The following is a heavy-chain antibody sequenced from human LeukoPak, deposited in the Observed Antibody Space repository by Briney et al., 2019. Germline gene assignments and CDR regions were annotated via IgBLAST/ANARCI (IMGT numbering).Heavy chain of an antibody. CDR1: GGSFSGYY. D-gene: IGHD5-24*01. J-gene: IGHJ4*02. CDR2: INPSGTT. V-gene: IGHV4-34*01. Sequence: SETLSLTCAVYGGSFSGYYWTWIRQPPGKGLEWIGEINPSGTTNYNPSLKSRVTISVDRSKNQFSLKLRSVTAADTAVFYCARGQGRDGYNGILDYWGQGAPVTVSS. CDR3: ARGQGRDGYNGILDY.